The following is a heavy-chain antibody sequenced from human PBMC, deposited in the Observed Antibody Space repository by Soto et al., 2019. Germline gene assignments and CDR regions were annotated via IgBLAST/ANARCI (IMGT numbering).Heavy chain of an antibody. CDR2: ISYDESNK. V-gene: IGHV3-30*18. CDR3: AKGGSSGWYH. D-gene: IGHD6-19*01. CDR1: GFTFSSYG. J-gene: IGHJ5*02. Sequence: QVQLVESGGGVVQPGRSLRLSCAASGFTFSSYGMHWVRQAPGKGLEWVAVISYDESNKYYADSVKGRFTISRDISKNTLYLHMNSLSPEDTAVYYCAKGGSSGWYHCGQGTLVTVSS.